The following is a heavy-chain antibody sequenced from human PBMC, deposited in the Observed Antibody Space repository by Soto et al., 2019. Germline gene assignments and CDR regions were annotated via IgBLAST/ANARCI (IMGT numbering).Heavy chain of an antibody. D-gene: IGHD2-2*01. CDR1: GYTFTGYY. J-gene: IGHJ6*02. Sequence: ASVKVSCKASGYTFTGYYMHWVRQAPGQGLEWMGWINPNSGGTNYAQKSQGWVTMTRDTSISTAYMELSRLRSDDTAVYYCARAPQYCSSTSCHFGSRGMDAWRQGTTVTVSS. CDR3: ARAPQYCSSTSCHFGSRGMDA. CDR2: INPNSGGT. V-gene: IGHV1-2*04.